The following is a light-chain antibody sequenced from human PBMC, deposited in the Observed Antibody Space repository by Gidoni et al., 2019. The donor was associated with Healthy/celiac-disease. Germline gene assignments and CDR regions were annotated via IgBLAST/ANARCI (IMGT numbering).Light chain of an antibody. CDR2: DAS. Sequence: DIQMTQSRSSLSASVGDRVTITCQASQDISNYLNWYQQKPGKAPKLLIYDASNLETGVPSRFSGSGSGTDFTFTISSLQPEDIATYYCQQYDNRPPITFGQGTRLEIK. CDR3: QQYDNRPPIT. J-gene: IGKJ5*01. CDR1: QDISNY. V-gene: IGKV1-33*01.